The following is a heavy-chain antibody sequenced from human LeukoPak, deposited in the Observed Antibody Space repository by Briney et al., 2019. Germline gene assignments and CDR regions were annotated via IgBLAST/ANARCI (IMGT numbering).Heavy chain of an antibody. J-gene: IGHJ6*02. V-gene: IGHV3-21*01. Sequence: PGGSLRLSCAASGFTFSSYSMNWVRQAPGKGLEWVSSISSSSSYMYYADSVKGRFTISRDNAKNSLYLQMNSLRAEDTAVYYCARGGSSYYYYGMDVWGQGTTVTVSS. CDR2: ISSSSSYM. CDR1: GFTFSSYS. CDR3: ARGGSSYYYYGMDV.